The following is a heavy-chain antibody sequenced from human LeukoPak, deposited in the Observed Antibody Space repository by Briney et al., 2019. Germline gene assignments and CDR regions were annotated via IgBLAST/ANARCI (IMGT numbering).Heavy chain of an antibody. D-gene: IGHD6-19*01. CDR1: GFTFSSYS. Sequence: GGSLRLSCAATGFTFSSYSMNWVRQAPGKGLEWVSYISSSSSTIYYADSVKGRFTISRDNAKNSLYLQMNSLRAEDTAVYYCAREGSSGWDEFDYWGQGTLVTVSS. V-gene: IGHV3-48*04. CDR2: ISSSSSTI. CDR3: AREGSSGWDEFDY. J-gene: IGHJ4*02.